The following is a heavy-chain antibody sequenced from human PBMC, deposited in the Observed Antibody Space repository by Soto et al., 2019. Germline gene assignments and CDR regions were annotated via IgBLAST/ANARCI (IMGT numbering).Heavy chain of an antibody. CDR3: ARSSIAPRLFMYPFDY. D-gene: IGHD6-6*01. J-gene: IGHJ4*02. V-gene: IGHV4-59*08. Sequence: SETLSLTCTVSGGSISDYYWRWIRQPPGKGLEWIGYIYYGGSTNYNPSLKSRVTISVDTSKNQFSLKLSSVTAADTAVYYCARSSIAPRLFMYPFDYWGQGTLVTVS. CDR2: IYYGGST. CDR1: GGSISDYY.